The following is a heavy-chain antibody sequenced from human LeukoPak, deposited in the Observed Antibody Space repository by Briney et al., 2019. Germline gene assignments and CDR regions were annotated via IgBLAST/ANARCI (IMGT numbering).Heavy chain of an antibody. CDR3: AREANYYDSSGYYPYFDY. CDR2: INTNTGNP. V-gene: IGHV7-4-1*02. CDR1: GYTFTSYA. D-gene: IGHD3-22*01. Sequence: ASVKVSCKASGYTFTSYAMNWVRQAPGQGLEWMGWINTNTGNPTYAQGFTGRFVFSLDTSVSTAYLQISSLKAEDTAVYYCAREANYYDSSGYYPYFDYWGQGTLVTVSS. J-gene: IGHJ4*02.